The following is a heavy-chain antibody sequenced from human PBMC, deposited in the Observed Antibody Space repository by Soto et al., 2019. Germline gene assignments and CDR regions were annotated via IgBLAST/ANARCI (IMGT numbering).Heavy chain of an antibody. J-gene: IGHJ6*02. CDR3: ARAGYCSGGSCYWGWEYYGMDV. Sequence: GASVKVSCKASGYTFTSYGISWVRQAPGQGLEWMGWISAYNGNTNYAQKLQGRVTMTTDTSTSTAYMELRSLRSDDTAVYYCARAGYCSGGSCYWGWEYYGMDVWGQGTTVHV. V-gene: IGHV1-18*01. D-gene: IGHD2-15*01. CDR2: ISAYNGNT. CDR1: GYTFTSYG.